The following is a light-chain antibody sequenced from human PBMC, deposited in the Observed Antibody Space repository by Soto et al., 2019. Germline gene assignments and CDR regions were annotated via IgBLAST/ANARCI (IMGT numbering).Light chain of an antibody. V-gene: IGLV1-44*01. CDR2: RDY. J-gene: IGLJ3*02. CDR3: ASWDDSLNGHWV. CDR1: SSNIGNDY. Sequence: QSVLTQPPSASGTPGQRVTISCSGSSSNIGNDYVSWYQQLPGAAPKLLIYRDYQRPSGVPDRFSGSKSGTSASLAISGLQSEDEADYYCASWDDSLNGHWVFGGGTKLTVL.